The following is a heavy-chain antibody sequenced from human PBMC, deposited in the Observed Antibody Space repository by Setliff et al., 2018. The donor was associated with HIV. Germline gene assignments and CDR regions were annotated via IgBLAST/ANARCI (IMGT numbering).Heavy chain of an antibody. CDR3: TRDHTPPPNYDFWSGQIDLRNIFYYMDV. CDR1: GYSLTSYS. V-gene: IGHV7-4-1*01. J-gene: IGHJ6*03. Sequence: GASVKVSCKASGYSLTSYSINWVRQAPGQGLEWMGYINTNTGNPTYAQGFTGRFVFSVDTPVSMAYLQIFSLKTEDTAVYYCTRDHTPPPNYDFWSGQIDLRNIFYYMDVWGTGSPVTVSS. CDR2: INTNTGNP. D-gene: IGHD3-3*01.